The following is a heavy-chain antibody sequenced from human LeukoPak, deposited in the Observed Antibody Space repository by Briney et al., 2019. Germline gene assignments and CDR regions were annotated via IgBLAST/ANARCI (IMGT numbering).Heavy chain of an antibody. CDR3: TRDLEERYFDWLPPIGDY. V-gene: IGHV3-49*04. Sequence: PGGSLRLSCTASGFTFGDYAMSWVRQAPGKGLDWVGFIRSKVYGGTTEYAASVKGRFTISSDDSKSIAYLQMNSLKTEDTAVYYCTRDLEERYFDWLPPIGDYWGQGTLVTVSS. J-gene: IGHJ4*02. CDR2: IRSKVYGGTT. CDR1: GFTFGDYA. D-gene: IGHD3-9*01.